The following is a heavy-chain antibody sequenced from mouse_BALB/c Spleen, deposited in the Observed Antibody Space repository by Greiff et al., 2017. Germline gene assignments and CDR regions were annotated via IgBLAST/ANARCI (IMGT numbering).Heavy chain of an antibody. Sequence: VQLQQPGAELVTPGASVKLSCKDSGYTFTSYWMNWVKQRPGQGLEWIGMIDPSDSETHYNQMFKENATLTVDKSSSTVYMQLSSLTSEDSAVYYCARYGDYAMDYWGQGTSVTVSS. CDR2: IDPSDSET. CDR3: ARYGDYAMDY. D-gene: IGHD1-1*02. J-gene: IGHJ4*01. CDR1: GYTFTSYW. V-gene: IGHV1-61*01.